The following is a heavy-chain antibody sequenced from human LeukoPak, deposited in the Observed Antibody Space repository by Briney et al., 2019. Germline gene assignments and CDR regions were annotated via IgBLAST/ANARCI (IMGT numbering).Heavy chain of an antibody. V-gene: IGHV3-9*01. Sequence: GGTLRLSCEASGFTFDDYAMHWVRQAPGKGLDRVSGISWNSFTIGYADSVKGRFTISRDNAKNSLYLQMNSLRVEDTALYYCAKDTGRVDTASTYMDVWGKGTTVTISS. D-gene: IGHD5-18*01. CDR1: GFTFDDYA. J-gene: IGHJ6*03. CDR2: ISWNSFTI. CDR3: AKDTGRVDTASTYMDV.